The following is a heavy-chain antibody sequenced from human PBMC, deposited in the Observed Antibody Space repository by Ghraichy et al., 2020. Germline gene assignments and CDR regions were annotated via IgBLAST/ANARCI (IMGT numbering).Heavy chain of an antibody. CDR2: ISGYSGDT. CDR1: GHSFSNSD. CDR3: ARSASYGRIGY. Sequence: ASVKVSCKASGHSFSNSDINWVRQVPGQGLQWMGWISGYSGDTSYAQNLQGRITLSRDSFTTTSYMELTNLRADDTAVYYCARSASYGRIGYWGQGTLVTVSS. J-gene: IGHJ4*02. D-gene: IGHD3-22*01. V-gene: IGHV1-18*01.